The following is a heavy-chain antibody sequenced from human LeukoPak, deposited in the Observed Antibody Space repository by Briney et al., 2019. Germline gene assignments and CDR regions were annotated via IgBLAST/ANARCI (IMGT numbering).Heavy chain of an antibody. CDR1: GGTFSSYA. CDR2: IIPIFGTA. V-gene: IGHV1-69*01. Sequence: SAKVSCKASGGTFSSYAISWVRQAPGQGLEWMGGIIPIFGTANYAQKFQGRVTITADESTSTAYMELSSLRSEDTAVYYCAVEPPRPDSGSYYLRWGQGTLVTVSS. J-gene: IGHJ4*02. D-gene: IGHD3-10*01. CDR3: AVEPPRPDSGSYYLR.